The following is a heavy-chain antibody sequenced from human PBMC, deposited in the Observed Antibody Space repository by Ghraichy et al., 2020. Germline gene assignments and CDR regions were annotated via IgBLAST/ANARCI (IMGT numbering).Heavy chain of an antibody. CDR1: GFNFYGFE. Sequence: GGSLRLSCAASGFNFYGFEMNWVRQAPGKGLEWVSYISTRGTTVYYAESVRGRFHISRDNAKSSVYLQMDFLTADDSGTYYCARGVGRNDYWGQGTLVTVFS. CDR2: ISTRGTTV. J-gene: IGHJ4*02. CDR3: ARGVGRNDY. D-gene: IGHD2-15*01. V-gene: IGHV3-48*03.